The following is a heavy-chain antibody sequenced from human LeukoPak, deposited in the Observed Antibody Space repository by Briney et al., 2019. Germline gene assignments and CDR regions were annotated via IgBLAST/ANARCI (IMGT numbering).Heavy chain of an antibody. D-gene: IGHD1-26*01. CDR1: GFTVSSNY. V-gene: IGHV3-53*01. Sequence: TGGSLRLSCAASGFTVSSNYMSWVRQASGKGLEWVSVIYSGGSTYYADSVKGRFTISRDNSKNTLYLQMNSLRAEDTAVYYCARDRTYSGSYLGDYWGQGTLVTVSS. CDR2: IYSGGST. CDR3: ARDRTYSGSYLGDY. J-gene: IGHJ4*02.